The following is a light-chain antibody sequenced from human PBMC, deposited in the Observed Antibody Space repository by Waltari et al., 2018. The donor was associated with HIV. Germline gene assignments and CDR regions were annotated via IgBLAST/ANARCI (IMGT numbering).Light chain of an antibody. CDR1: QYIKNN. CDR3: QQYHSWPFT. Sequence: EIVMTQSPATLSDSQGERATLSRRLSQYIKNNLAWYQQKPGQAPRLHIHGASTTGTGISARFSGSGSGTEFSLTIGSLQSEDFAVYYCQQYHSWPFTFGPGSRV. J-gene: IGKJ3*01. V-gene: IGKV3-15*01. CDR2: GAS.